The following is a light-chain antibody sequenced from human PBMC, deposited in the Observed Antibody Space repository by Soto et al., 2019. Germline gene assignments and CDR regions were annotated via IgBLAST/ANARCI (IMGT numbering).Light chain of an antibody. CDR3: QHYNSYSEA. J-gene: IGKJ1*01. CDR1: QTISSW. Sequence: DIPMTQSPSTLSGSVGDRVTFTCRASQTISSWLAWYQQKPGKAPKLLIYKASTLKSGVPSRFSGSGSGTEFTLTISSLQPDDFATYYCQHYNSYSEAFGQGTKVDI. V-gene: IGKV1-5*03. CDR2: KAS.